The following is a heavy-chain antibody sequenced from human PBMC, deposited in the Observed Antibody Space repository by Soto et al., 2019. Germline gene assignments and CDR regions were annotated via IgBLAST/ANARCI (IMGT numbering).Heavy chain of an antibody. Sequence: GASVKVSCKASGYTFTSYGISWVRQAPGQGLEWMGWISAYNGNTNYAQKLQGRVTMTTDTSTSTAYMELRSLRSDDTAVYYCARIISMNWNDWSDYWGQGTLVTVSS. CDR3: ARIISMNWNDWSDY. D-gene: IGHD1-1*01. V-gene: IGHV1-18*01. CDR1: GYTFTSYG. CDR2: ISAYNGNT. J-gene: IGHJ4*02.